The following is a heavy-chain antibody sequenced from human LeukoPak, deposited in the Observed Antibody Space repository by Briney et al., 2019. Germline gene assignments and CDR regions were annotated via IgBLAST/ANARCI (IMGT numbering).Heavy chain of an antibody. Sequence: GGSLRLSCAASGFTFSGYEMNWVRQAPGKGLEWVSYISSSGSTIYYADSVKGRFTISRDNAKNSLYLQMNSLRAEDTAVYYCATRGYSYGTLDYWGQGTLVTVTS. V-gene: IGHV3-48*03. D-gene: IGHD5-18*01. CDR1: GFTFSGYE. J-gene: IGHJ4*02. CDR3: ATRGYSYGTLDY. CDR2: ISSSGSTI.